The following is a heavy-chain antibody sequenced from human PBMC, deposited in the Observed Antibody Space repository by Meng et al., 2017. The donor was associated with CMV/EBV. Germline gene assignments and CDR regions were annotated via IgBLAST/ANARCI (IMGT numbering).Heavy chain of an antibody. CDR1: GGSFSGYY. J-gene: IGHJ6*02. V-gene: IGHV4-34*01. Sequence: SETLSLTCAVYGGSFSGYYWSWIRQPPGKGLEWIGEINHSGSTNYNPSLKSRVTISVDTSKNQFSLKRSSVTAADAAVYYWSRGVGRSSTICGVVTHYYSGMDVWGQGTTVTVSS. CDR3: SRGVGRSSTICGVVTHYYSGMDV. D-gene: IGHD3-3*01. CDR2: INHSGST.